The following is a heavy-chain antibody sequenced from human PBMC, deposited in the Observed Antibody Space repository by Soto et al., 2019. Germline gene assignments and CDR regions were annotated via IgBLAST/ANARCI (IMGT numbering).Heavy chain of an antibody. CDR2: IYYSGST. D-gene: IGHD6-19*01. J-gene: IGHJ6*02. CDR3: ECGTAVAGDYYDYGMDV. CDR1: GDSISSRSYD. Sequence: SETLSLTCTVSGDSISSRSYDWGWIRQPPGKGLEWIGRIYYSGSTYHNPSLKSRVTISIDTSQNQFTLTLDSVIAADTAVYYCECGTAVAGDYYDYGMDVCGQGTTVTVSS. V-gene: IGHV4-39*01.